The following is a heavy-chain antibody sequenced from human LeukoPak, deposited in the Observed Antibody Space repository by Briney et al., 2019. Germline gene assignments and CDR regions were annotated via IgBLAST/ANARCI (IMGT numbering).Heavy chain of an antibody. Sequence: RSGWALRLSCAAPGFTFSTYAMHWVRQAPGKGLQYVSAINSDGDSTYYANYVKGRFTISRDNSKNTLYLQRGSLRAEDMAVYYCARSEQQDFGDYEFDYWGQGTLVTVSS. V-gene: IGHV3-64*01. J-gene: IGHJ4*02. CDR2: INSDGDST. D-gene: IGHD4-17*01. CDR1: GFTFSTYA. CDR3: ARSEQQDFGDYEFDY.